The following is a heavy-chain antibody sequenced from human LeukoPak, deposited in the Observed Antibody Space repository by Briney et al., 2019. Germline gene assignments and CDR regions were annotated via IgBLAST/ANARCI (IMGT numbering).Heavy chain of an antibody. J-gene: IGHJ6*03. CDR2: IYSGGTT. CDR1: GFSFSYHG. CDR3: AKTGDYYGSGRVYYYYMDV. D-gene: IGHD3-10*01. Sequence: GGSLRLSCVASGFSFSYHGMNWVRLAPGKSLEWVSVIYSGGTTYYADSVKGRFTISRDNSKNTLYLQMNSLRAEDTAVYYCAKTGDYYGSGRVYYYYMDVWGKGTTVTVSS. V-gene: IGHV3-23*03.